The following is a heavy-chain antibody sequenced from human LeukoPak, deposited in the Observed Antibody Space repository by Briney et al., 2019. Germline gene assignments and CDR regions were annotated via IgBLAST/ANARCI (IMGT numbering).Heavy chain of an antibody. J-gene: IGHJ4*02. D-gene: IGHD1-26*01. CDR3: ARDSTIVGAPFDY. V-gene: IGHV4-30-4*01. Sequence: SEALSLTCTVSGGSIRSYYWSWIRQPPGKGLEWIGHINFSGTTYYNPSLQSRVTISVDRSMHQFSLNLNSVTAADTAVYYCARDSTIVGAPFDYWGQGTLVTVSS. CDR1: GGSIRSYY. CDR2: INFSGTT.